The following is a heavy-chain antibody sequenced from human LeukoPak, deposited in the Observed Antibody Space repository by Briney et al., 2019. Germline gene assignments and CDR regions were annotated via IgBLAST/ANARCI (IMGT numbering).Heavy chain of an antibody. CDR1: GFSFGTYA. V-gene: IGHV3-30*04. CDR3: AKDNPSSFYYYYYMDV. Sequence: GGSLRLSCAASGFSFGTYAMHWVRQAPGKGLEWVALISYDGSNKYYADSVKGRFTISRDKSKNTLYLQMNSLRAEDTAVYYCAKDNPSSFYYYYYMDVWGKGTTVTVSS. CDR2: ISYDGSNK. J-gene: IGHJ6*03. D-gene: IGHD1-1*01.